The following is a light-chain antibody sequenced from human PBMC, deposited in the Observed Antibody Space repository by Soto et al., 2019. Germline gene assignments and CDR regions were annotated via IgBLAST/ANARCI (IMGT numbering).Light chain of an antibody. J-gene: IGLJ1*01. CDR1: SSNIGNNY. CDR2: END. Sequence: QSVLTQPPSVSAAPGQKVTISCSGSSSNIGNNYVSWYQQLPGTAPKLLIYENDKRPSGIPDRFSGPKSGTSATLGITGLQTGDEADYYGGTWDSSLSAFVFGTGTKLTVL. CDR3: GTWDSSLSAFV. V-gene: IGLV1-51*02.